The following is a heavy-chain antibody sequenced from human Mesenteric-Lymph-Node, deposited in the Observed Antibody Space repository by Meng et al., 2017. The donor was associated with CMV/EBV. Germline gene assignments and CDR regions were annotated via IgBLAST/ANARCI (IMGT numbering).Heavy chain of an antibody. CDR3: ARVGGPVNSGGSQPLDY. J-gene: IGHJ4*02. V-gene: IGHV1-46*01. Sequence: ASVKVSCKASGYTFTSYYIHWVRQAPGQGLEWMGIIDPSGGSTNYAQKFQGRVTMTRDTSTSTVYMELSSLRSEDTAMYYCARVGGPVNSGGSQPLDYWGQGTLVTVSS. CDR1: GYTFTSYY. D-gene: IGHD3-10*01. CDR2: IDPSGGST.